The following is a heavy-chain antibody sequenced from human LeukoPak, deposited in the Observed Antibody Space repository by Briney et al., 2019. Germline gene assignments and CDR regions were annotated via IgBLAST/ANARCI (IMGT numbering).Heavy chain of an antibody. D-gene: IGHD6-13*01. CDR3: AKEGYSS. Sequence: PSETLSLTCAVYGGSFSGYYWSWIRQPPGKGLGWIGEINHSGSTNYNPSHKSRVTISVDTSKNQFSLKLSSVTAADTAVYYCAKEGYSSWGQGTLVTVSS. J-gene: IGHJ4*02. CDR1: GGSFSGYY. CDR2: INHSGST. V-gene: IGHV4-34*01.